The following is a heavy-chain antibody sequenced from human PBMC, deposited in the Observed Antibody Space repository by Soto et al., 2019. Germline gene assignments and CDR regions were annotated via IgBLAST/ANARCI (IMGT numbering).Heavy chain of an antibody. J-gene: IGHJ3*02. D-gene: IGHD2-2*01. Sequence: EVQLVESGGGLVQPGRSLRLSCAASGFTFDDYAMHWVRQAPGKGLEWVSGISGNSGSIGYADSVKGRFTISRDNAKNTRYLQMNSLGAEDTALYYCAKSIGFCSTSCDASDDAFDIWGQGTMVTVSS. V-gene: IGHV3-9*01. CDR2: ISGNSGSI. CDR3: AKSIGFCSTSCDASDDAFDI. CDR1: GFTFDDYA.